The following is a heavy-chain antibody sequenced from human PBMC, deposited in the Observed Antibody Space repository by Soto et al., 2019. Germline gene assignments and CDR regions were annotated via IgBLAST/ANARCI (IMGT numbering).Heavy chain of an antibody. D-gene: IGHD1-1*01. V-gene: IGHV4-39*01. CDR1: GGSISSSSYY. CDR3: ARHQNAYKSAHDY. J-gene: IGHJ4*02. CDR2: MYYSGST. Sequence: PSETLSLTCTVSGGSISSSSYYWSWIRQPPGKGLEWIGSMYYSGSTYYNPSLKSRVTISVDPSKNQLSLKLSSVTAADTAVYYCARHQNAYKSAHDYWGQGTLVTVSS.